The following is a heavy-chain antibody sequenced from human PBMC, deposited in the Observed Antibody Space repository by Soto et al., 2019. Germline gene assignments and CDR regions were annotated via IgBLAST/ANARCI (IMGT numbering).Heavy chain of an antibody. Sequence: SETLSLTCAVSGGSISSGGYSWSWIRQPPGKGLEWIGYIYHSGSTYYNPSLKSRVTISVDRSKNQFSLKLSSVTAADTAVYYCARGRDVPLRKEKPTGLFDYWGQGTLVTVSS. D-gene: IGHD1-1*01. CDR2: IYHSGST. CDR3: ARGRDVPLRKEKPTGLFDY. V-gene: IGHV4-30-2*01. J-gene: IGHJ4*02. CDR1: GGSISSGGYS.